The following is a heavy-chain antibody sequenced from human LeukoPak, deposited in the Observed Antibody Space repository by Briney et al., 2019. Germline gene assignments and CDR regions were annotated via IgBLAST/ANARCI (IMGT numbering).Heavy chain of an antibody. Sequence: GGSLRLSCAASGFTFSSYEMNWVRQAPGKGLEWVAYIITSGHTIYYADSVKGRFAISRDTSQNTLHLQMNSLRAEDTAVYYCARAQHRGWGFDYWGQGTLVTVSS. V-gene: IGHV3-48*03. CDR2: IITSGHTI. J-gene: IGHJ4*02. CDR1: GFTFSSYE. CDR3: ARAQHRGWGFDY. D-gene: IGHD1-26*01.